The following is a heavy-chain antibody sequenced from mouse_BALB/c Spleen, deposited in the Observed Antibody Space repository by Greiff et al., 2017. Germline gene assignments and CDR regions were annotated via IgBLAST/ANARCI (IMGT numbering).Heavy chain of an antibody. J-gene: IGHJ3*01. Sequence: QVQLKESGAELVRPGTSVKVSCKASGYAFTNYLIEWVKQRPGQGLEWIGVINPGSGGTNYNEKFKGKATLTADKSSSTAYMQLSSLTSDDSAVYFCAKRGKDGSSYGFAYWGQGTLVTVSA. V-gene: IGHV1-54*01. CDR3: AKRGKDGSSYGFAY. CDR1: GYAFTNYL. D-gene: IGHD1-1*01. CDR2: INPGSGGT.